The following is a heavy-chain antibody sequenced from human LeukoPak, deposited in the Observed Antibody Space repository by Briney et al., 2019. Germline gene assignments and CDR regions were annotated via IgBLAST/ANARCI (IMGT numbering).Heavy chain of an antibody. CDR1: GGSIGSYY. D-gene: IGHD5-24*01. CDR3: ARPSRDGYRYTFDY. V-gene: IGHV4-59*01. J-gene: IGHJ4*02. Sequence: PSETLSLTCTVSGGSIGSYYWSWIRQPPGKGLEWIGYIYNSGNTNYSPSLKSRVSISVDTPKNQFSLKLSSVTAADTAVYYCARPSRDGYRYTFDYRGQGILVTVSS. CDR2: IYNSGNT.